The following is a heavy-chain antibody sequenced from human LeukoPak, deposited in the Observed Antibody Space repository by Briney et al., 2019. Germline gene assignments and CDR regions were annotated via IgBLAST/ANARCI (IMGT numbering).Heavy chain of an antibody. D-gene: IGHD6-13*01. Sequence: GRSLRLSCAASGFTFSSYAMHWVRQAPGKGLEWVAVISYDGSNKYYADSVKGRFTISRDNSKNTLYLQMNSLRAEDTAVYYCARESIAAADNAFDIWGQGTMVTVSS. V-gene: IGHV3-30-3*01. J-gene: IGHJ3*02. CDR2: ISYDGSNK. CDR1: GFTFSSYA. CDR3: ARESIAAADNAFDI.